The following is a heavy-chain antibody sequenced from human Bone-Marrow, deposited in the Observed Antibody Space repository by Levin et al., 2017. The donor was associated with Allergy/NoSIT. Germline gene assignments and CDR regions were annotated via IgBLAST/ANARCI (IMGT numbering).Heavy chain of an antibody. V-gene: IGHV3-30*18. CDR3: AKDQKTGEYNVDS. J-gene: IGHJ4*02. D-gene: IGHD6-6*01. CDR2: IKSDGTSE. CDR1: GFTLSNYG. Sequence: PAGGSLRLSCAASGFTLSNYGTHWVRQAPGKGLEWVAVIKSDGTSEYYADSVKGRFTMSRDNSKNTLYLQMNSLRVEDTAVYYCAKDQKTGEYNVDSWGQGTLVTVSS.